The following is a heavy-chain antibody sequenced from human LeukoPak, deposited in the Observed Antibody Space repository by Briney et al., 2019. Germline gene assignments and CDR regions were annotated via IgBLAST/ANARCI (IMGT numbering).Heavy chain of an antibody. V-gene: IGHV3-66*01. D-gene: IGHD3-10*01. CDR3: ARDPRLLWFGESSPGAFDI. J-gene: IGHJ3*02. CDR2: IDSGGRT. Sequence: GGSLRLSCAASGFTVNSNDMSWVRQAPGKGLEWVSVIDSGGRTFYADSVKGRFTISRDNSKNTLDLQMNSLRVEDTAVYYCARDPRLLWFGESSPGAFDIWGQGTMVTVSS. CDR1: GFTVNSND.